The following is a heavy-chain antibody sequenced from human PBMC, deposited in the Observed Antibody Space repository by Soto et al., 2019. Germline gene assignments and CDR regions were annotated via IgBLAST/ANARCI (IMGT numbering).Heavy chain of an antibody. CDR1: GGSINNYY. CDR2: IYYSGST. Sequence: QVQLQESGPGLVKPSETLSLTCTVSGGSINNYYWSWIRQPPGKGLEFIAYIYYSGSTNYNPSLKSRVTISVDTSKNQFSLKLTSVTAADTAVYYCARLSEMSTSITYHFFDYWGQGTLVTVSS. J-gene: IGHJ4*02. CDR3: ARLSEMSTSITYHFFDY. V-gene: IGHV4-59*01. D-gene: IGHD3-3*01.